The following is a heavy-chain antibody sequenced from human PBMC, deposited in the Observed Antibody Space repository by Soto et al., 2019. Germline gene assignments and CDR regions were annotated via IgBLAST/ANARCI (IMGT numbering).Heavy chain of an antibody. CDR2: IYPGDSDT. CDR1: GYSFTSYW. V-gene: IGHV5-51*01. J-gene: IGHJ6*02. CDR3: AGGGVRGVITRTRDYYGMDV. D-gene: IGHD3-10*01. Sequence: GESLKISCKGSGYSFTSYWIGWVRQMPGKGLEWMGIIYPGDSDTRYSPSFQCQATISADKSISTAYLQWSSLKASDTAMYYCAGGGVRGVITRTRDYYGMDVWGQGTTVTVSS.